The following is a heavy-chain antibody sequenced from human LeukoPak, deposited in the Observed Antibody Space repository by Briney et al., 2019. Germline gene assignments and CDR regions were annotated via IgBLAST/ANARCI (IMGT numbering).Heavy chain of an antibody. J-gene: IGHJ6*02. V-gene: IGHV1-8*01. Sequence: ASVKVSCKASGYTFTSYDINWVRQATGQGLEWMGWMNPNSGNTGYAQKFQGRVTVTRNTSISTAYMELSGLRSEDTAVYYCARSAADYYYYGMDVWGQGTTVTVSS. D-gene: IGHD6-13*01. CDR3: ARSAADYYYYGMDV. CDR1: GYTFTSYD. CDR2: MNPNSGNT.